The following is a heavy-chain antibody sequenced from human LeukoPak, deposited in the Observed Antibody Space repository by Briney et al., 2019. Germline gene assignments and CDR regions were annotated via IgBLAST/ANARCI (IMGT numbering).Heavy chain of an antibody. J-gene: IGHJ4*02. CDR3: TTDFWFGENLHY. CDR1: GFVFSNAW. V-gene: IGHV3-15*01. D-gene: IGHD3-10*01. CDR2: IKSKTDGATT. Sequence: TGGSLRLSCAASGFVFSNAWMTWVRQAPGKGLEWVGRIKSKTDGATTDYAAPVKGRFTISRDDSKNTLYVQMNSLITEDTAVYYCTTDFWFGENLHYWGQGTLVTVSS.